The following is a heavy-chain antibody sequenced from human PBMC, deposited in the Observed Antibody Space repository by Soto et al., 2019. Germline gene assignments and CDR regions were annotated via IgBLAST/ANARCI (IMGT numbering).Heavy chain of an antibody. J-gene: IGHJ4*02. Sequence: SETLSLTCTVSGGSISSSSYYWGWIRQPPGKVLEWIGSIYYSGSTYYNPSLKSRVTIXXXXSXNXFXLXXXSVTXADTALYYCASPPPGYGSGFDYWGQGTLVTVSS. CDR3: ASPPPGYGSGFDY. CDR1: GGSISSSSYY. V-gene: IGHV4-39*01. CDR2: IYYSGST. D-gene: IGHD3-10*01.